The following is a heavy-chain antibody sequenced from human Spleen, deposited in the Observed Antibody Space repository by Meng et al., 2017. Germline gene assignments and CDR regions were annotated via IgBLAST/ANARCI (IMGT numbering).Heavy chain of an antibody. V-gene: IGHV1-3*01. Sequence: ASVKVSCKASGYRFTSQAMQWVRQTPGQRLEWMGWINAGTGSTKYSEKFEDRVTITRDTSASTAYMELSSLRSEDTAVYYCARDPLHFDPWGQGTLVTVSS. CDR1: GYRFTSQA. CDR2: INAGTGST. J-gene: IGHJ5*02. CDR3: ARDPLHFDP.